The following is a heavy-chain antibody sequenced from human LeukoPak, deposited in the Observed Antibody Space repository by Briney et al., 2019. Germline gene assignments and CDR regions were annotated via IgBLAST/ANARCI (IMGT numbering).Heavy chain of an antibody. CDR2: INSDGSST. D-gene: IGHD6-19*01. Sequence: GGSLRLSCAASGFTFSSYWMHWVRQAPGKGLVWVSRINSDGSSTNYADSVKGRFTLSRDNAKNTLYLQMNSLRAEDTAVYYCATGLYNRGWYFEYWGQGTLVPVSS. CDR1: GFTFSSYW. CDR3: ATGLYNRGWYFEY. J-gene: IGHJ4*02. V-gene: IGHV3-74*01.